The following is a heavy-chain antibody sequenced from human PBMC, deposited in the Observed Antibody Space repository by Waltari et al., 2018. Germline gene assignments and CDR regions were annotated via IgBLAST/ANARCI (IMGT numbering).Heavy chain of an antibody. Sequence: QVQLVQSGAEVKKPGSSVKVSCKASGGTFSSYAISWVRQAPGQGLEWMGGIIPIVGTANDEQKFQGRVTITADEATSTAYMELSSLRSEDTAVYYGASTLERGGDWTPVPFQHWGQGTLVTVSS. CDR1: GGTFSSYA. CDR2: IIPIVGTA. J-gene: IGHJ1*01. V-gene: IGHV1-69*01. D-gene: IGHD2-21*02. CDR3: ASTLERGGDWTPVPFQH.